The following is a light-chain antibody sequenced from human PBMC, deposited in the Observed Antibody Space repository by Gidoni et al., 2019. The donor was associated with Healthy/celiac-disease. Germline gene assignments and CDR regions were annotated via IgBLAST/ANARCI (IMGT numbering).Light chain of an antibody. CDR2: AAS. V-gene: IGKV1D-8*01. Sequence: LLIYAASTLHSGVPSRFSGSGSGTDFTLTISLLQSDDFASYYFQHYYSFPLTFGGGTKVEIK. CDR3: QHYYSFPLT. J-gene: IGKJ4*01.